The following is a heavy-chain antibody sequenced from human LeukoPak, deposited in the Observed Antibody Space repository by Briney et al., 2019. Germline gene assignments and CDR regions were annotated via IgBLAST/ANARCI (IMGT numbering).Heavy chain of an antibody. CDR3: ARNRKDGSGWVGGTLGYYYYMDV. V-gene: IGHV3-11*01. J-gene: IGHJ6*03. CDR1: GFTFSDSY. Sequence: PGGSLRLSCAASGFTFSDSYMSWIRQPPGKGLEWVSYISGSGSTIRNADSAKGRFTISRDIAKNSLYLEMNSLRAEDTAVYYCARNRKDGSGWVGGTLGYYYYMDVWGNGTTVTVSS. D-gene: IGHD6-19*01. CDR2: ISGSGSTI.